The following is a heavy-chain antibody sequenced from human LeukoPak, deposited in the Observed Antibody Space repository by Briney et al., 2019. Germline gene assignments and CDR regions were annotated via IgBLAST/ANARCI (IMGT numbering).Heavy chain of an antibody. V-gene: IGHV3-30*04. D-gene: IGHD1-26*01. CDR2: ISYDGSNK. Sequence: PGGSLRLSCAASGFTFSSYAMHWVRQAPGKGLEWVAVISYDGSNKYYADSVKGRFTISRDNSKNTLYLQMNSLRAEDTAVYYCARVGIRARSLDYWGHGTLVTVSS. J-gene: IGHJ4*01. CDR3: ARVGIRARSLDY. CDR1: GFTFSSYA.